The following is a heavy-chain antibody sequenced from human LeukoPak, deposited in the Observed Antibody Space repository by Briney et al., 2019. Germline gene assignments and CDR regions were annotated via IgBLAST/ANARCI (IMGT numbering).Heavy chain of an antibody. J-gene: IGHJ2*01. CDR2: INHSGST. D-gene: IGHD3-10*01. V-gene: IGHV4-34*01. CDR1: GGSFSGYY. Sequence: PSETLSLTCAVYGGSFSGYYWSWIRQPPGKGLEWIGEINHSGSTNYNPSLKSRVTISVDTSKNQFSLKLSSVTAADTAVYYCARGSITVVRGLARYFDLWGRGTLVTVSS. CDR3: ARGSITVVRGLARYFDL.